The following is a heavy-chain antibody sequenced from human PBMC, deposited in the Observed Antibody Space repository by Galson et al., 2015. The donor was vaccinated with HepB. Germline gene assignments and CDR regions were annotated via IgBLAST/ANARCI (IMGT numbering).Heavy chain of an antibody. CDR3: ARGCRSSNRCYFDY. CDR2: ISYDGSNK. J-gene: IGHJ4*02. CDR1: GFTFSTYA. Sequence: SLRLSCAASGFTFSTYAMHWVRQAPGKGLEWVAGISYDGSNKYSADSVKGRFTISRDNSKNTLYLQMNSLRPEDTAVYYCARGCRSSNRCYFDYWGQGSLVTVSS. V-gene: IGHV3-30-3*01. D-gene: IGHD2-2*01.